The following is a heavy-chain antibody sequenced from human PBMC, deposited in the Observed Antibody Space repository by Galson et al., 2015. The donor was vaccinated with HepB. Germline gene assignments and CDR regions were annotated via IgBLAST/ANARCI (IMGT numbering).Heavy chain of an antibody. CDR2: IYPGDSDT. D-gene: IGHD5-12*01. CDR3: ARTVRAYSGYDSSYYYGMDV. Sequence: QSGAEVKKPGESLKISCKGSGYSFTSYWIGWVRQMPGKGLEWMGIIYPGDSDTRYSPSFQGQVTISADKSISTAYLQWSSLKASDTAMYYCARTVRAYSGYDSSYYYGMDVWGQGTTVTVSS. CDR1: GYSFTSYW. V-gene: IGHV5-51*03. J-gene: IGHJ6*02.